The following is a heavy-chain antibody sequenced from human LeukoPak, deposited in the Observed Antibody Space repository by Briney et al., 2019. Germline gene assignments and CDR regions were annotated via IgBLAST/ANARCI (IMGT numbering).Heavy chain of an antibody. CDR1: GFTFSYYS. CDR2: ISSGSDYI. V-gene: IGHV3-21*01. J-gene: IGHJ5*02. Sequence: AGGSQRLSCAASGFTFSYYSMTWVRQAPGKGLEWVSSISSGSDYILYADSVKGRFTISRDNAKNSLYLQMSSLRAEDTAVYYCARDQFGKGNWFDHWGQGTLVTVSS. D-gene: IGHD3-10*01. CDR3: ARDQFGKGNWFDH.